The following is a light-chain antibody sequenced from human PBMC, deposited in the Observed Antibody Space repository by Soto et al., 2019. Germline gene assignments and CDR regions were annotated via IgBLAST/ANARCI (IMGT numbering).Light chain of an antibody. CDR1: SGHSTYI. J-gene: IGLJ2*01. CDR2: LEGSGNY. V-gene: IGLV4-60*03. Sequence: QSVLTQSSSASASLGSSVKLTCTLSSGHSTYIIAWHQLQPGRAPRYLMNLEGSGNYNKGSGVPDRFSGSSSGADRYHTISNLQSEDEADYYCETWDTNTRVFGGGTKVTVL. CDR3: ETWDTNTRV.